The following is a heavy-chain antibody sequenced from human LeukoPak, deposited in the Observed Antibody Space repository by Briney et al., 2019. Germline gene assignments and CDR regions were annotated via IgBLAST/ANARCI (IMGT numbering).Heavy chain of an antibody. CDR1: GYTLTELS. V-gene: IGHV1-24*01. Sequence: GASVKLSCKVSGYTLTELSMHWVRQAPGKGLEWMGGFDPEDGETICAQKFQGRVTMTEDTSTDTAYMELSSLRSEDTAVYYCATDLGGITGTGGSFDYWGQGTLVTVSS. J-gene: IGHJ4*02. D-gene: IGHD1-20*01. CDR3: ATDLGGITGTGGSFDY. CDR2: FDPEDGET.